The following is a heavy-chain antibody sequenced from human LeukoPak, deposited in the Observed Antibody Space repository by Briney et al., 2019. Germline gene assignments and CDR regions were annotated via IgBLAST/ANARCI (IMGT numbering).Heavy chain of an antibody. Sequence: PSETLSLTCAVYGGSFSGYYWSWIRQPPGKGLEWIGEINHSGSTNYNPSLKSRVTISVDTSKNQFSLKLSSVTAADTAVYYCARRNPYYYGSGSTGWFDPWGQGTLVTVSS. V-gene: IGHV4-34*01. CDR2: INHSGST. J-gene: IGHJ5*02. CDR1: GGSFSGYY. D-gene: IGHD3-10*01. CDR3: ARRNPYYYGSGSTGWFDP.